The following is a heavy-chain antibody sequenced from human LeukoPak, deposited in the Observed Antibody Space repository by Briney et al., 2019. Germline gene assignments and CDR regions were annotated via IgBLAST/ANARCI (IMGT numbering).Heavy chain of an antibody. D-gene: IGHD3-9*01. Sequence: GGSLRLSCAASGFTFSNAWMSWVRQAPGKGLEWVGRIKSKTDGGTTDYAAPVKGRFTIPRDDSKNTLYLQMNSMKTEDTAVYYCTTDGADGVRYFDWLLKAGGYFDYWGQGTLVTVSS. CDR2: IKSKTDGGTT. V-gene: IGHV3-15*01. J-gene: IGHJ4*02. CDR1: GFTFSNAW. CDR3: TTDGADGVRYFDWLLKAGGYFDY.